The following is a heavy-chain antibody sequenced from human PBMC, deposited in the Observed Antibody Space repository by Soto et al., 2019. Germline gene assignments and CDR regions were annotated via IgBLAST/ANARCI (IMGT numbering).Heavy chain of an antibody. J-gene: IGHJ5*02. D-gene: IGHD3-22*01. V-gene: IGHV3-23*01. Sequence: GGSLRLSCAASGFTFSSYAMSWVLQAPGKGLEWVSAISGSGGSTYYADSVKGRFTISRDNSKNTLYLQMNSLRAEDTAVYYCAKDWPNYYDSSGYYSAWGQGTLVTVSS. CDR3: AKDWPNYYDSSGYYSA. CDR1: GFTFSSYA. CDR2: ISGSGGST.